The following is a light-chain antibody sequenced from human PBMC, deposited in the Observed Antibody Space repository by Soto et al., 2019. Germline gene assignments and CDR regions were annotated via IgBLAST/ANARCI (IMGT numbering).Light chain of an antibody. Sequence: IQITQSPSALSAYVGYRDTIPCRASKGIRNDLGWYQQKPGKAPKLLIYAASSLQSRVTSRFSGSGSGTDFTLTISSLQPEDFATYYCLQDYNYPLTFGQGTKVEIK. V-gene: IGKV1-6*01. CDR2: AAS. CDR3: LQDYNYPLT. J-gene: IGKJ1*01. CDR1: KGIRND.